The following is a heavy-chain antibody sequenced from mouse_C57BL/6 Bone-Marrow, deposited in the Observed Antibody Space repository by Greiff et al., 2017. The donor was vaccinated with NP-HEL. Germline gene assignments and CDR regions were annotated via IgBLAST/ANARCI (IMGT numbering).Heavy chain of an antibody. J-gene: IGHJ4*01. CDR3: ARGHGSGWDGRAMDY. V-gene: IGHV3-6*01. Sequence: EVKLQESGPGLVKPSQSLSLTCSVTGYSITSGYYWNWIRQFPGNKLEWMGYISYDGSNNYNPSLKNRISITRDTSKNQFFLKLNSVTTEDTATYYCARGHGSGWDGRAMDYWGQGTSVTVSS. CDR1: GYSITSGYY. D-gene: IGHD4-1*01. CDR2: ISYDGSN.